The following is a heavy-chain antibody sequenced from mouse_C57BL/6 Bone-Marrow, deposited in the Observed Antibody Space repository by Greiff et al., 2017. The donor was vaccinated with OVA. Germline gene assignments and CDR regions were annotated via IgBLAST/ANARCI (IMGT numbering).Heavy chain of an antibody. CDR2: IYPGSGNT. D-gene: IGHD1-1*01. Sequence: QVQLQQSGAELVRPGASVKLSCKASGYTFTDYYINWVKQRPGQGLEWIARIYPGSGNTYYNEKFKGKATLTAEKSSSTAYMQLSSLTSEDSAVYFCAREDYYGSSLSYWYVDVWGTGTTVTVSS. V-gene: IGHV1-76*01. CDR3: AREDYYGSSLSYWYVDV. CDR1: GYTFTDYY. J-gene: IGHJ1*03.